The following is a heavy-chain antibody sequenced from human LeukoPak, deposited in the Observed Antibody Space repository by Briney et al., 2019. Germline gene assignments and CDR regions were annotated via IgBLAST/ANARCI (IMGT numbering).Heavy chain of an antibody. CDR1: GGSISSYY. J-gene: IGHJ4*02. V-gene: IGHV4-59*08. D-gene: IGHD6-13*01. CDR2: IYYSGST. CDR3: ARSGSSWYDPTFDY. Sequence: SETLSLTCTVSGGSISSYYWSWIRQPPGKGLEWIGYIYYSGSTNYNPSLKSRVTISVDTSKNQFSLKLSSVTAADTAVYYCARSGSSWYDPTFDYWGQGTLITVSS.